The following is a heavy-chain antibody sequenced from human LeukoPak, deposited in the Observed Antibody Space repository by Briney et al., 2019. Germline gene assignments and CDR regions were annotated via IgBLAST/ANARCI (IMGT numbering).Heavy chain of an antibody. CDR3: ARDDILTGYYNGLGIDY. J-gene: IGHJ4*02. Sequence: ASVTVSCKASGYTFTSYGISWVRQAPGQGLEWIGWISAYNGNTNYAQKLQGRVTMTTDTSTSTAYMELRSLRSDDTAVYYCARDDILTGYYNGLGIDYWGQGTLVTVSS. CDR1: GYTFTSYG. D-gene: IGHD3-9*01. CDR2: ISAYNGNT. V-gene: IGHV1-18*01.